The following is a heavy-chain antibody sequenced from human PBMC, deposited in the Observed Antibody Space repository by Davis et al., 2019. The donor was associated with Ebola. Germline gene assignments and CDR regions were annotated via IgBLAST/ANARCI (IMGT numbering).Heavy chain of an antibody. Sequence: ASVKVSCKASGYTFTSYAISWVRQAPGQGLEWMGWISAYNGNTNYAQKLQGRVTMTTDTSTSTAYMELRSLRSDDTAVYYCARDTSLYYDILTVYSPLDYWGQGTLVTVSS. CDR1: GYTFTSYA. V-gene: IGHV1-18*04. CDR3: ARDTSLYYDILTVYSPLDY. J-gene: IGHJ4*02. D-gene: IGHD3-9*01. CDR2: ISAYNGNT.